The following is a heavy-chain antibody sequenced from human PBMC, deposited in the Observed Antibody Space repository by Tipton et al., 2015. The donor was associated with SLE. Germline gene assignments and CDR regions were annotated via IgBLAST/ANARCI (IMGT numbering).Heavy chain of an antibody. CDR2: IWYDGSNK. V-gene: IGHV3-33*03. CDR3: AKDRGYSSTYYYGMDV. J-gene: IGHJ6*02. Sequence: SLRLSCAASGFTFSSYGMHWVRQAPGKGLEWVAVIWYDGSNKYYADSVKGRFTISRDNSKNSLYLQMNSLRTEDTALYYCAKDRGYSSTYYYGMDVWGQGTTVTVSS. CDR1: GFTFSSYG. D-gene: IGHD6-13*01.